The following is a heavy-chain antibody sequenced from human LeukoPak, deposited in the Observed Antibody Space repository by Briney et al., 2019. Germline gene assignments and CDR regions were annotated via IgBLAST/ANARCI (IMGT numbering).Heavy chain of an antibody. CDR3: ARGGSNFDY. J-gene: IGHJ4*02. Sequence: SETLSLTCTVSGGYIGSYYWSWVRQPAGRGLEWIGRIYSSGSTNYNPSLKSRVTMSVETSKNQFSLKVSSVTAADTAVYYCARGGSNFDYWGQGTLVTVSS. CDR2: IYSSGST. V-gene: IGHV4-4*07. CDR1: GGYIGSYY.